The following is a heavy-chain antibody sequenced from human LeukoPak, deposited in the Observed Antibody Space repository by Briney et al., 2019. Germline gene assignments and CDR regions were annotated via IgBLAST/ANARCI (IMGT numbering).Heavy chain of an antibody. CDR1: GFTFSNAW. D-gene: IGHD3-22*01. J-gene: IGHJ4*02. CDR3: TTDLRYYDSSGYYYAYYFDY. CDR2: IKSKTDGGTT. V-gene: IGHV3-15*01. Sequence: GGSLRLSCAASGFTFSNAWMSWVRQAPGKGLEWVGRIKSKTDGGTTDYAAPVEGRFTISRDDSKNTLYLQMNSLKTEDTAVYYCTTDLRYYDSSGYYYAYYFDYWGQGTLVTVSS.